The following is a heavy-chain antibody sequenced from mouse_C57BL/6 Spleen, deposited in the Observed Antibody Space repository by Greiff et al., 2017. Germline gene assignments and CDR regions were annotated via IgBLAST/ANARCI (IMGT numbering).Heavy chain of an antibody. CDR3: ASSPYDGYYVLYAMDY. D-gene: IGHD2-3*01. CDR1: GFSLTSYG. CDR2: IWSGGST. V-gene: IGHV2-2*01. J-gene: IGHJ4*01. Sequence: VQLQQSGPGLVQPSQSLSITCTVSGFSLTSYGVHWVRQSPGKGLEWLGVIWSGGSTDYKAAFISRLSISKDNSKSQVFFKMNSLQADDTAIYYCASSPYDGYYVLYAMDYWGQGTSVTVSS.